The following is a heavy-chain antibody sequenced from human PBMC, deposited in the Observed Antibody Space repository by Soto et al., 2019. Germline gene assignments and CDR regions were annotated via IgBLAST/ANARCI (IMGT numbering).Heavy chain of an antibody. CDR1: GYTFTTYY. V-gene: IGHV1-46*01. CDR3: ASQTSGGGGRCSNLIGCYGMDV. D-gene: IGHD2-15*01. J-gene: IGHJ6*02. Sequence: QGQLVQSGAEVKRPGASVKISCQSSGYTFTTYYIHWVRQAPGQGLEWMGIINPGGATLTYAQKFQGRVTMIRDTSTSTVYMELSSLTSDDTAVYYCASQTSGGGGRCSNLIGCYGMDVWGQGTPVTVSS. CDR2: INPGGATL.